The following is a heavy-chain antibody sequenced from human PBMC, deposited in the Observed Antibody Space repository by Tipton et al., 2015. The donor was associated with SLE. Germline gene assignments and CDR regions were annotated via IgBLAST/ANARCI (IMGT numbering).Heavy chain of an antibody. CDR1: GGSISTYY. Sequence: TLSLTCTVSGGSISTYYWSWIRQPPGQGLEWIGSMYYSVNTYYNTSLKSRGTISVDKSENQFSLKLTSVTAADTAVYYCARQGDSNSLGGFYYFDFWGQGTLVTVSS. V-gene: IGHV4-59*08. D-gene: IGHD6-6*01. CDR3: ARQGDSNSLGGFYYFDF. J-gene: IGHJ4*02. CDR2: MYYSVNT.